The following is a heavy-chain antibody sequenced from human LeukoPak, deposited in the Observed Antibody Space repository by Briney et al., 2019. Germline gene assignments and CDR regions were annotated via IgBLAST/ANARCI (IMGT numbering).Heavy chain of an antibody. CDR1: GFTFSSYS. J-gene: IGHJ4*02. CDR3: VRSAGNVLTGSSSYFDY. CDR2: ISSSSSYI. D-gene: IGHD3-9*01. Sequence: GGSLRVSCAASGFTFSSYSINWVRQAPEKGLEWVSSISSSSSYIYYADSVKGRFTISRDNAKKSVYLPMNGLRAEDTAVYYCVRSAGNVLTGSSSYFDYWGQGTLVTVSS. V-gene: IGHV3-21*01.